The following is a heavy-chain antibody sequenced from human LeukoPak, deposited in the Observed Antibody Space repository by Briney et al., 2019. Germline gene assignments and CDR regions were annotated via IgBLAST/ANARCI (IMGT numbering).Heavy chain of an antibody. CDR2: IRYDGSNK. CDR3: AKDRGSYYYFDY. V-gene: IGHV3-30*02. Sequence: GGSLRLSCAATGFTFSSYGIHWVRQAPGKGLEWVAFIRYDGSNKYYADSVKGRFTISRDNSKNTLYLQMNSLRAEDTAVYYCAKDRGSYYYFDYWGQGTLVTVSS. J-gene: IGHJ4*02. CDR1: GFTFSSYG. D-gene: IGHD1-26*01.